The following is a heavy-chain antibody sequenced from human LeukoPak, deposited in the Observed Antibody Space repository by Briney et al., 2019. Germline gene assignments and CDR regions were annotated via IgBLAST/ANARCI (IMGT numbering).Heavy chain of an antibody. Sequence: PSETLSLTCIVSDDSISNYYWTWIRESPGKGLEWIGCIYYSGTTVYNPSLKSRVAISFDMSNNQVSLRLTSVTTADTAVYYCARGSGNSWHFDYWGQGILVTVSS. D-gene: IGHD6-13*01. CDR1: DDSISNYY. J-gene: IGHJ4*02. CDR3: ARGSGNSWHFDY. CDR2: IYYSGTT. V-gene: IGHV4-59*01.